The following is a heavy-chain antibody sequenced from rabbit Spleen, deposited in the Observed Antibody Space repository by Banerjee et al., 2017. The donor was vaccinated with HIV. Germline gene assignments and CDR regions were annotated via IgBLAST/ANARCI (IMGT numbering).Heavy chain of an antibody. V-gene: IGHV1S45*01. J-gene: IGHJ4*01. CDR2: IYAGSSGST. CDR3: ARGYGSGSPDYFNL. D-gene: IGHD5-1*01. Sequence: EESGGDLVKPEGSLTLTCIASGFSFSSRYWIYWVRQAPGKGLEWIACIYAGSSGSTYHASWAKGRFTISKTSSTTVTLQMTSLTAADTATYFCARGYGSGSPDYFNLWGQGTLVTVS. CDR1: GFSFSSRYW.